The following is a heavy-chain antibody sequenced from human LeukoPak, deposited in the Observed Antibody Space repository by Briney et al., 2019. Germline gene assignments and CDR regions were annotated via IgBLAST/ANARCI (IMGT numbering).Heavy chain of an antibody. V-gene: IGHV4-59*01. CDR3: ASPIATPGTTDFDY. CDR2: IHSSGST. CDR1: GGXISGNY. J-gene: IGHJ4*02. D-gene: IGHD1-7*01. Sequence: SETLSLTCTVSGGXISGNYWXWXXXSPGXXXXXIXXIHSSGSTNYNXSLKSRVTISVDTSKNQFSLKVNSVTAADTAVYYCASPIATPGTTDFDYWGQGTLVTVSS.